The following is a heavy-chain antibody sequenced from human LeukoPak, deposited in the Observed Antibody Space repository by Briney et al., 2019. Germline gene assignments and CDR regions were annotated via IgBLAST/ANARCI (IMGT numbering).Heavy chain of an antibody. D-gene: IGHD2-21*01. V-gene: IGHV3-23*01. CDR3: AKASCGGECYYAMDV. J-gene: IGHJ6*02. CDR1: GFTFSSNA. CDR2: ISGSGRNT. Sequence: PGGSLRLSCAASGFTFSSNAMNWVRQAPGKGLEWVSHISGSGRNTEYTDSVKGGFTISRDNSKNTLYLQMNSLRAEDTAVYYCAKASCGGECYYAMDVWGQGTTVTVSS.